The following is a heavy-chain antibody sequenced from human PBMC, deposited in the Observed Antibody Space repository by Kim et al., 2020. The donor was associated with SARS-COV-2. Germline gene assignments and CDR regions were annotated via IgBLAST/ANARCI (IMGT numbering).Heavy chain of an antibody. D-gene: IGHD3-16*02. CDR3: ARGRFIERRSLYYYGMDV. Sequence: ASVKVSCKASGYTFTSYDINWVRQATGQGLEWMGWMNPNSGNTGYAQKFQGRVTMTRNTSISTAYMELSSLRSEDTAVYYCARGRFIERRSLYYYGMDVWGQGTTVTVSS. V-gene: IGHV1-8*01. CDR1: GYTFTSYD. CDR2: MNPNSGNT. J-gene: IGHJ6*02.